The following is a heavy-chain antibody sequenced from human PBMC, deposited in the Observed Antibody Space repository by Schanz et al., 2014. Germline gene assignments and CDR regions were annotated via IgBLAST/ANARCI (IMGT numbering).Heavy chain of an antibody. CDR3: AFDRDDAYDI. CDR1: GGTFSSSA. Sequence: QVQLVQSGAEVRKPGSSVKVSCKASGGTFSSSAFSWVRQAPGQGLEWMGRIYLSDGSTRYAQKFQGRVTVTRDTSTTTVYMDLSSLISEDTAVYYCAFDRDDAYDIWGQGTTVTVSS. CDR2: IYLSDGST. J-gene: IGHJ3*02. D-gene: IGHD3-9*01. V-gene: IGHV1-46*01.